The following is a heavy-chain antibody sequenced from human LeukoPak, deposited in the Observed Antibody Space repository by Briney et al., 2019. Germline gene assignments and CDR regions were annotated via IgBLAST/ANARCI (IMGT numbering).Heavy chain of an antibody. Sequence: SETLSLTCTVSGGSISSYYWSWIRQPPGKGLEWIGRIHTSGSTNYNPSLKGRVFISVDTSKDQFSLKLSSVTAADTAVYYCARYDRSGYSLELWGQETLVTVSS. D-gene: IGHD3-22*01. CDR2: IHTSGST. CDR3: ARYDRSGYSLEL. CDR1: GGSISSYY. V-gene: IGHV4-4*07. J-gene: IGHJ4*02.